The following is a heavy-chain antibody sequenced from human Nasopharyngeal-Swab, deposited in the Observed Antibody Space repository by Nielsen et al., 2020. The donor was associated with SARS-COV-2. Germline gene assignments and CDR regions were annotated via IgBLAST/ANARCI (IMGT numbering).Heavy chain of an antibody. V-gene: IGHV3-9*01. CDR3: AKDISDYWSGRYYGMDV. CDR2: ISWNSGSI. CDR1: GFTFDDYA. Sequence: SLKISCAASGFTFDDYAMHWVWQAPGKGLEWVSGISWNSGSIGYADSVKGRFTISRDNAKNSLYLQMNSLRAEDTALYYCAKDISDYWSGRYYGMDVWGQGTTVTVSS. D-gene: IGHD3-3*01. J-gene: IGHJ6*02.